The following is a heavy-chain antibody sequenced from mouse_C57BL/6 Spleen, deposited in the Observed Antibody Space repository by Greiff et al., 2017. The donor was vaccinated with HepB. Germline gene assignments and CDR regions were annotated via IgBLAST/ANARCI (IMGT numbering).Heavy chain of an antibody. V-gene: IGHV5-17*01. D-gene: IGHD2-4*01. J-gene: IGHJ2*01. Sequence: EVQVVESGGGLVKPGGSLKLSCAASGFTFSDYGMHWVRQAPEKGLEWVAYISSGSSTIYYADTVKGRFTISRDNAKNTLFLQMTSLRSEDTAMYYCARFYYDYDGYYFDYWGQGTTLTVSS. CDR1: GFTFSDYG. CDR2: ISSGSSTI. CDR3: ARFYYDYDGYYFDY.